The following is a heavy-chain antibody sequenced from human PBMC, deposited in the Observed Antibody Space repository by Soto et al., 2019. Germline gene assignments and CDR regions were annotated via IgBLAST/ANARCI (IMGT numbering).Heavy chain of an antibody. Sequence: QVQLVESGGGGVQPGRSLRLACAASGFTFSSFGMHWFRQAPGKGLQWVAVISYDGSDKYYADSVKGRFTISRDDSTNTLYLQMNSMGPEDTAVYYCAKTSGYDYVWGSSGLDPWGQGTLVTVSS. V-gene: IGHV3-30*18. D-gene: IGHD3-16*01. CDR3: AKTSGYDYVWGSSGLDP. CDR2: ISYDGSDK. J-gene: IGHJ5*02. CDR1: GFTFSSFG.